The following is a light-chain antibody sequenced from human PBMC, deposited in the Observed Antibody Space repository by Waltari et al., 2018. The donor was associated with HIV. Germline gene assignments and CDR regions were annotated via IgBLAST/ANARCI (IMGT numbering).Light chain of an antibody. CDR1: SGHSAYA. CDR2: LNSDGSH. V-gene: IGLV4-69*02. Sequence: QLVLTQSPSASASLGASVKLTCTLRSGHSAYAIAWHPQQPEKGPRYLMKLNSDGSHSKGDGIPDRFSGYSSGTERYLTISSLQSEDGADYYCQTWGNGFVIFGGGTKLSVL. CDR3: QTWGNGFVI. J-gene: IGLJ2*01.